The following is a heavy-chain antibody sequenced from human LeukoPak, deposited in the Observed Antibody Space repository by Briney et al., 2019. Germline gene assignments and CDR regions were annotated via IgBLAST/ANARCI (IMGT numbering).Heavy chain of an antibody. CDR3: ARDDTVDAFDI. CDR2: IYTSGST. D-gene: IGHD2-8*02. J-gene: IGHJ3*02. V-gene: IGHV4-4*07. Sequence: SETLSFTGTGSGGSISSYYWSWIRQPAGKGLEWISGIYTSGSTNYNPSRKSRVTMSVDTSKNQFSLKLSSVTAADTAVYYCARDDTVDAFDIWSQGTMVTVSS. CDR1: GGSISSYY.